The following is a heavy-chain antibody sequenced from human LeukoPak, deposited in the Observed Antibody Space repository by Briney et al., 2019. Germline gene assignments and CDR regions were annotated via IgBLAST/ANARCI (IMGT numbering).Heavy chain of an antibody. CDR3: ANLGAVVRGVTLFDY. D-gene: IGHD3-10*01. J-gene: IGHJ4*02. CDR2: INAGNGNT. V-gene: IGHV1-3*01. CDR1: GYTFTSHA. Sequence: ASVKVSCKASGYTFTSHAMHWVRQAPGQRLEWMGWINAGNGNTKYSQKFQGRVTITRDTSASTAYMELSSLRSEDTAVYYCANLGAVVRGVTLFDYWGQGTLVTVSS.